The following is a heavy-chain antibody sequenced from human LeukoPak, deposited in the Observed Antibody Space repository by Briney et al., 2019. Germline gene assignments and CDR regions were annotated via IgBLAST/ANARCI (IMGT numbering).Heavy chain of an antibody. CDR2: ISFDGKKE. D-gene: IGHD5-24*01. CDR3: ARASMATINYEYFYMDA. CDR1: GFRLIKYA. V-gene: IGHV3-30*04. Sequence: GGSLRLSCEASGFRLIKYAMHWVRQAPGRGREWVAVISFDGKKEFYAVSVKGRLTICRDNSKNALFLQMNSLQTDDTAIYYCARASMATINYEYFYMDAWGKGTTVTVSS. J-gene: IGHJ6*03.